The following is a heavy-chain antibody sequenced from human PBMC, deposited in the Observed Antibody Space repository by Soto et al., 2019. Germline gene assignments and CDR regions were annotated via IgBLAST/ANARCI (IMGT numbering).Heavy chain of an antibody. CDR2: ISNSGRDT. CDR3: ARDRDSGCVLDY. V-gene: IGHV3-11*01. CDR1: DFTFSDYS. D-gene: IGHD6-19*01. Sequence: QVHLVESGGGLVQPGGSLRLSCAASDFTFSDYSMSWIRQAPGKGLELVSYISNSGRDTYSTDSVKGRFTVSRDNARYSLFLQMNSLTTDDTAVYYCARDRDSGCVLDYWGQGTLVTVSS. J-gene: IGHJ4*02.